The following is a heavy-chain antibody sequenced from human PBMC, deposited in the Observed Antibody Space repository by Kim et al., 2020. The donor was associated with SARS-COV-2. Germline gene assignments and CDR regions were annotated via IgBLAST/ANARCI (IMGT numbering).Heavy chain of an antibody. J-gene: IGHJ4*02. CDR3: ARRGTYYDSSGYYNY. V-gene: IGHV4-39*01. D-gene: IGHD3-22*01. Sequence: SETLSLTCTVSGGSISSSSYYWGWIRQPPGKGLEWIGSIYYSGSTYHNPSLKSRVTISVDTSKNQFSLKLSSVTAADTAVYYCARRGTYYDSSGYYNYWGQGTLVTVSS. CDR1: GGSISSSSYY. CDR2: IYYSGST.